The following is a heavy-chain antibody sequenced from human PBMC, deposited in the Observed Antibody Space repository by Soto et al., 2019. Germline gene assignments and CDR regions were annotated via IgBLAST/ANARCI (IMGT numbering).Heavy chain of an antibody. CDR3: AKDCIAVAGFNGMDV. CDR1: GFKFDDYA. D-gene: IGHD6-19*01. Sequence: EVQLVESGGGLVQPGRSLRLSCAASGFKFDDYAMHWVRQAPGKGLEWVAGISWNSGGIVYADSVKGRFTISRDNAKRSLDLQMNSLRAEDTAFYYCAKDCIAVAGFNGMDVWGQGTTVTVSS. CDR2: ISWNSGGI. V-gene: IGHV3-9*01. J-gene: IGHJ6*02.